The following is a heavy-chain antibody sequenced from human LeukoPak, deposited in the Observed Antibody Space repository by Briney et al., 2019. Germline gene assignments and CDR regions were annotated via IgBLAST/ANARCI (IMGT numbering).Heavy chain of an antibody. D-gene: IGHD1-1*01. J-gene: IGHJ5*01. Sequence: SETLSLTCTVSGGSISSSSYYWGWIRQPPGKGLEWIGSIYYSGSTYYNPSLKSRVTISVDTSKNQFSLKLSSVTAAGTAVYYCARLTNLTGGFDPWGQGTLVTVSS. V-gene: IGHV4-39*01. CDR2: IYYSGST. CDR1: GGSISSSSYY. CDR3: ARLTNLTGGFDP.